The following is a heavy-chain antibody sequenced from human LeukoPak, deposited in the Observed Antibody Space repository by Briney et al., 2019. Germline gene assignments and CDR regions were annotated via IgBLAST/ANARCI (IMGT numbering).Heavy chain of an antibody. V-gene: IGHV3-7*01. CDR1: GFTFSSYW. D-gene: IGHD6-6*01. CDR2: IKQDGSEK. J-gene: IGHJ6*03. CDR3: ARCPSIAQYYYYYYYVDV. Sequence: GGSLRLSCAASGFTFSSYWMSWVRQAPGKGLEWVANIKQDGSEKYYVDSVKGRFTISRDNAKNSLYLQMNSLRAGDTAVYYCARCPSIAQYYYYYYYVDVWGKGTTVTVSS.